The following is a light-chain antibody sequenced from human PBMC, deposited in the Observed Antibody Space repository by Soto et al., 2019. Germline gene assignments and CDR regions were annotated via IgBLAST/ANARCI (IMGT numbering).Light chain of an antibody. CDR1: SSDVGGYSY. Sequence: QSVLTQPASVSGSPGQSITISCTGTSSDVGGYSYVSWYQQHPGKAPKLMIYEVSNRPSGVSNRFSGSKSGNTASLTISGLQAEDEADYSCSSYTSSSTVVFGGGTKLTVL. CDR2: EVS. J-gene: IGLJ2*01. CDR3: SSYTSSSTVV. V-gene: IGLV2-14*01.